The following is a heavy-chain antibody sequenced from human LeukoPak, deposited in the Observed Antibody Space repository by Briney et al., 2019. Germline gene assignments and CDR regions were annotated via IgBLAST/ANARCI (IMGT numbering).Heavy chain of an antibody. V-gene: IGHV4-34*01. CDR1: GFTFSSYA. J-gene: IGHJ4*02. CDR2: INHSGST. CDR3: ARAERWLQFVFDY. D-gene: IGHD5-24*01. Sequence: PWGALRLSCAASGFTFSSYAMSWVRQAPGKGLEWIGEINHSGSTNYNPSLKSRVTISVDTSKNQFSLKLSSVTAADTAVYYCARAERWLQFVFDYWGQGTLVTVSS.